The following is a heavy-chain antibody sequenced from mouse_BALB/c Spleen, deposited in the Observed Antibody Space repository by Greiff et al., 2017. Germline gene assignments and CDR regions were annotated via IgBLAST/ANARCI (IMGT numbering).Heavy chain of an antibody. Sequence: EVQLQQSGPELVKPGASVKIPCKASGYTFTDYNMDWVKQSHGKSLEWIGDINPNNGGTIYNQKFKGKATLTVDKSSSTAYMELRSLTSEDTAVYYCARRGTYYGSSYPSYAMDYWGQGTSVTVSS. CDR2: INPNNGGT. CDR3: ARRGTYYGSSYPSYAMDY. J-gene: IGHJ4*01. D-gene: IGHD1-1*01. CDR1: GYTFTDYN. V-gene: IGHV1-18*01.